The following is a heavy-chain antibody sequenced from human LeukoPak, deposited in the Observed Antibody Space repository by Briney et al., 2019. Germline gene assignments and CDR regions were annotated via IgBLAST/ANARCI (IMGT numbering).Heavy chain of an antibody. CDR3: ARLIGNYYPYGMDV. CDR2: IYYSGST. Sequence: SETLSLTCTGSGGSISSDYWTWIRQPPGKGLEWIGNIYYSGSTNYNPSLESRVTISVDTSKNQFSLKLSSVTAADPAVYYCARLIGNYYPYGMDVWGQGTTVTVSS. J-gene: IGHJ6*02. V-gene: IGHV4-59*08. D-gene: IGHD2-21*01. CDR1: GGSISSDY.